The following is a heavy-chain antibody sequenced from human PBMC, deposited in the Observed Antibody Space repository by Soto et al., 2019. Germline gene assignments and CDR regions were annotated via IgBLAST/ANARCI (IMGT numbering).Heavy chain of an antibody. V-gene: IGHV1-24*01. CDR1: GYTLTVFS. CDR2: FDPEDGET. J-gene: IGHJ6*02. D-gene: IGHD3-3*01. Sequence: ASVKVSCKVSGYTLTVFSIPWVRQDPGKGLEWMGGFDPEDGETIYAQKFQGRVTMTEDTSTDTAYMELSSLRSEDTAVYYWATDPFWSRLRGMDVWGQGTTVTVSS. CDR3: ATDPFWSRLRGMDV.